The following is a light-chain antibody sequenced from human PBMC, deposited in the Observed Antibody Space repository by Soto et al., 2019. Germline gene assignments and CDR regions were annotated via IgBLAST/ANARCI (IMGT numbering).Light chain of an antibody. J-gene: IGKJ3*01. V-gene: IGKV1-27*01. CDR1: QGIANY. Sequence: DIPMTQSPSSLSASVGDRVTITCRASQGIANYLAWYQQKPGKPPNLLIYGATTLQSGVPSRFSGSGSGTEFTLAIVSLQPDDVATYYCQKYNSAPFTFGPGTKVDIK. CDR2: GAT. CDR3: QKYNSAPFT.